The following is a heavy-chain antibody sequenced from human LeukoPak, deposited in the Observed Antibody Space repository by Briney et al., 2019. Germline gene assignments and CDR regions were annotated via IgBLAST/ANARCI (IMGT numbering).Heavy chain of an antibody. J-gene: IGHJ4*02. V-gene: IGHV3-11*05. CDR2: ISSSSSYT. D-gene: IGHD3-16*01. CDR3: ARGGLRGVLDY. CDR1: GFTFSDYY. Sequence: GGSLRLSCAASGFTFSDYYMSWIRQAPGKGLEWVSYISSSSSYTNYAESVKGRFTISRDNAKNSLYLQMNSLRAEDTAVYYCARGGLRGVLDYWGQGTLVTVSS.